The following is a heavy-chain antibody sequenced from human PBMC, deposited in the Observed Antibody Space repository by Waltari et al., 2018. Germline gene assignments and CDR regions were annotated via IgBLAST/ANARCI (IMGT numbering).Heavy chain of an antibody. CDR1: GGSTSTYY. D-gene: IGHD1-26*01. V-gene: IGHV4-59*01. J-gene: IGHJ6*03. CDR3: ARADTSTSYFYYYMDV. CDR2: IHYSGSS. Sequence: QVQLQESGPGLVKPSETLSLTCTISGGSTSTYYWSWVRQSPGKGLEWIGYIHYSGSSVDNPSLSRRVAISLDTPNNQFSLRLRSVTAADAAIYYCARADTSTSYFYYYMDVWGKGTTVTVSS.